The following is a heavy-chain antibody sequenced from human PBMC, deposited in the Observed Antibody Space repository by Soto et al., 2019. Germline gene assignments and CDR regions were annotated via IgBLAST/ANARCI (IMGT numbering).Heavy chain of an antibody. CDR3: AREGNRDSSGSYFIQTLVF. D-gene: IGHD3-22*01. CDR2: VHYSGST. Sequence: SETLSLTCTVSGGSIGSYYWSWIRQPPGKGLEWIGCVHYSGSTNYNPSLKSRVTISIDTSRKQFSLKLSSVTAADTAVYFCAREGNRDSSGSYFIQTLVFWGPGASLTVST. J-gene: IGHJ4*01. CDR1: GGSIGSYY. V-gene: IGHV4-59*01.